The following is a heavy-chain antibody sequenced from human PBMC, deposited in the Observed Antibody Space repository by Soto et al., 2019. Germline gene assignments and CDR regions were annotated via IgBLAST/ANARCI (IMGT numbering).Heavy chain of an antibody. Sequence: GGSLRLSCAASGFTFSSYTMNWVRQAPGKGLEWVSSISSSSSYIYYADSVKGRFTISRDNAKNSLFLQMNSLRAEDTAVYYCTRDYASSSWYVWGQGTLVTVSS. D-gene: IGHD6-13*01. V-gene: IGHV3-21*01. CDR2: ISSSSSYI. CDR1: GFTFSSYT. J-gene: IGHJ4*02. CDR3: TRDYASSSWYV.